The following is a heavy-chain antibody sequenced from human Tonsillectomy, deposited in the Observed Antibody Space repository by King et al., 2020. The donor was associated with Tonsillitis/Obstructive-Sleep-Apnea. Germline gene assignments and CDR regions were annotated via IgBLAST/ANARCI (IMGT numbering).Heavy chain of an antibody. D-gene: IGHD5-12*01. CDR3: ATQQWLRFGGFTFDY. V-gene: IGHV1-24*01. CDR2: FGPEDGET. J-gene: IGHJ4*02. CDR1: GSTLTELA. Sequence: LVQSGSEVKKPGASVKVSCKVSGSTLTELAMHWVRQAPGKGLEWMGGFGPEDGETIYAQKFQGRVTMTEDTSTDTAYMELSSLRSEDTAVYYCATQQWLRFGGFTFDYWGQGTLVTVSS.